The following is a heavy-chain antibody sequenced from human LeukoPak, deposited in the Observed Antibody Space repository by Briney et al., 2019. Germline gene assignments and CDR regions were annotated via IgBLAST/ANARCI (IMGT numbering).Heavy chain of an antibody. Sequence: GGSLRLSCSASGFTFSGYAMHWVRQAPGKGLQYVSGISNNGVFTAYAVSVKGRVTSSRDNSKNTLYLQMNSLRAEDTAVCYCARGYSYGLSDYWGQGTLVTVSP. CDR2: ISNNGVFT. V-gene: IGHV3-64*04. CDR1: GFTFSGYA. D-gene: IGHD5-18*01. J-gene: IGHJ4*02. CDR3: ARGYSYGLSDY.